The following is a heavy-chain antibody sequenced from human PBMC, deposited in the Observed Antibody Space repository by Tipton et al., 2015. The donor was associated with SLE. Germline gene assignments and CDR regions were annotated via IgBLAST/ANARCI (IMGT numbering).Heavy chain of an antibody. V-gene: IGHV3-11*04. Sequence: GSLRLSCAVSGFTLSDTYMSWIRQAPGKGLEWISYMSSSGSSIGYADSVKGRFTISRDTAKNSVYLEMSSLRGEDTAVFYCARLRGRGPGGYMDVWGKGTTVTVSS. CDR2: MSSSGSSI. D-gene: IGHD3-10*01. CDR3: ARLRGRGPGGYMDV. J-gene: IGHJ6*03. CDR1: GFTLSDTY.